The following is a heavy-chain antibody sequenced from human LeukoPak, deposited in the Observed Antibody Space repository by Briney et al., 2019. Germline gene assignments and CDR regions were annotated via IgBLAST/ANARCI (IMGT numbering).Heavy chain of an antibody. CDR1: GGSISSGSYY. Sequence: SETLSLTCTVCGGSISSGSYYWSWIRQPAGKGLEWIGRIYTSGSTNYNPSLKSRVTISVDTSKNQFSLKLSSVTAADTAVYYCARGGPPLAARPLNYFDYWGQEPWSPSPQ. V-gene: IGHV4-61*02. CDR3: ARGGPPLAARPLNYFDY. J-gene: IGHJ4*01. CDR2: IYTSGST. D-gene: IGHD6-6*01.